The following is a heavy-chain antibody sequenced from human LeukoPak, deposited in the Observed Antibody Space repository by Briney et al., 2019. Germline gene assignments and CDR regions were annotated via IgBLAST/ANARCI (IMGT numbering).Heavy chain of an antibody. CDR1: GGTFSSYA. V-gene: IGHV1-69*05. Sequence: SVKVSCKASGGTFSSYAISWVRQAPGQGLEWIGGIIPIFGTANYARKFQGRVTITTDESTSTAYMELSSLRSEDTAVYYCARWGQNYDILTGYYKGFDYWGQGTLVTVSS. CDR2: IIPIFGTA. D-gene: IGHD3-9*01. J-gene: IGHJ4*02. CDR3: ARWGQNYDILTGYYKGFDY.